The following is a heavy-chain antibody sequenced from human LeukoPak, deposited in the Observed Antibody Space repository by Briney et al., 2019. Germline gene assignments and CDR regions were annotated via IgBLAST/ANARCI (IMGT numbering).Heavy chain of an antibody. CDR2: INHSGST. V-gene: IGHV4-34*01. CDR1: GGSFSGYY. Sequence: SETLSLTCAVYGGSFSGYYWSWIRQPPGKGLEWIGEINHSGSTNYNPSLKSRVTISVDTSKNQFSLKLSSVTAADTAVYYCARRSLSRAFDDWGQGTLVTVSS. CDR3: ARRSLSRAFDD. J-gene: IGHJ4*02. D-gene: IGHD2/OR15-2a*01.